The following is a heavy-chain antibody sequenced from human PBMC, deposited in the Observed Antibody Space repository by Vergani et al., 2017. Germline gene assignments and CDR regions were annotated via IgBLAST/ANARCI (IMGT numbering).Heavy chain of an antibody. V-gene: IGHV4-38-2*02. D-gene: IGHD2-2*01. Sequence: QVQLQESGPGLVKPSETLSLTCTVSGGSVSSGYYWGWIRQPPGKGLEWIGSIYHSGSTYYNPSLQSRVTISVDTSKNQFSLKLSSVTAADTAGYYCAGLGYCSSTSCYRWFDPWGQGTLVTVSS. J-gene: IGHJ5*02. CDR1: GGSVSSGYY. CDR3: AGLGYCSSTSCYRWFDP. CDR2: IYHSGST.